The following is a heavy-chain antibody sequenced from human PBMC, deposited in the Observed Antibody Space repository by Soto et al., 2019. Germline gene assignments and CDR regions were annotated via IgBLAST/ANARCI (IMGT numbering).Heavy chain of an antibody. CDR2: INSDGSST. J-gene: IGHJ6*02. V-gene: IGHV3-74*01. D-gene: IGHD3-3*01. CDR3: ARVRLITTYYYYGMDV. CDR1: GFTFSSYW. Sequence: GGSLRLSCAASGFTFSSYWMHWVRQAPGKGLVWVSRINSDGSSTSYADSVKGRFTISRDNAKNTLYLQMNSLRAEDTAVYYCARVRLITTYYYYGMDVWGQGTTVTVSS.